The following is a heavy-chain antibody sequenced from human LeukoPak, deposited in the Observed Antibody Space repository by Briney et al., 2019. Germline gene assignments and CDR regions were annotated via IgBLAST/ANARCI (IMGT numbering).Heavy chain of an antibody. Sequence: SETLSLTCAVYGGSFTGYYWSWLRQPPGKGLEWIGEITRSGRTNYNPSLGSRVTFSLDTSNNQFSLRLSSVTAADTAVYYCARLDQLIQDFWYFDLWGRGTLVAVSS. D-gene: IGHD1/OR15-1a*01. J-gene: IGHJ2*01. CDR2: ITRSGRT. CDR3: ARLDQLIQDFWYFDL. CDR1: GGSFTGYY. V-gene: IGHV4-34*01.